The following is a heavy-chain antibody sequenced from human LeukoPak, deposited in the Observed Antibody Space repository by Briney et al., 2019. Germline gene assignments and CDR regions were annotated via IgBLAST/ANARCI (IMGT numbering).Heavy chain of an antibody. V-gene: IGHV1-2*06. CDR2: INPNSGGT. D-gene: IGHD3-10*01. CDR1: GYTFTGHY. Sequence: ASVKVSCKASGYTFTGHYMHWVRQAPGQGLEWMGRINPNSGGTNYAQKFQGRVTMTRDTSISTAYMELSRLRSDDTAVYYCARPSIPHYYGSGSNLFDYWGQGTLVTVSS. CDR3: ARPSIPHYYGSGSNLFDY. J-gene: IGHJ4*02.